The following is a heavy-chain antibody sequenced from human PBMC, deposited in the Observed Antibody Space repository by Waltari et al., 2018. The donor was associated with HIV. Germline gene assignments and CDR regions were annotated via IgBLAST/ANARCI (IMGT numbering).Heavy chain of an antibody. CDR2: INSDGAGT. D-gene: IGHD2-15*01. Sequence: QMMQSEGGRVRRGGSFRRSCLAPAGSLTDHWVSWIRQVPGEGLGWVASINSDGAGTHYGDSVKGRFTILRNTDNNSVHLDVTHLGGADSAFYFCARESEWLYSVFFDLWGRGSLVTVSS. J-gene: IGHJ5*02. V-gene: IGHV3-7*01. CDR3: ARESEWLYSVFFDL. CDR1: AGSLTDHW.